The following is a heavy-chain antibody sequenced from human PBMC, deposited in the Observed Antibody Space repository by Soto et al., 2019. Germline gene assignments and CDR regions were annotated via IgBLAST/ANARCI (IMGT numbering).Heavy chain of an antibody. Sequence: PSETLSLTCAVYGGSFSGYYWSWIRQPPGKGLEWIGEINHSGSTNYNPSLKSRVTISVDTSKNQFSLKLSSVTAADTAVYYCARGGGYSYGGGYYYGMDVWGQGTTVTVSS. V-gene: IGHV4-34*01. J-gene: IGHJ6*02. CDR3: ARGGGYSYGGGYYYGMDV. D-gene: IGHD5-18*01. CDR2: INHSGST. CDR1: GGSFSGYY.